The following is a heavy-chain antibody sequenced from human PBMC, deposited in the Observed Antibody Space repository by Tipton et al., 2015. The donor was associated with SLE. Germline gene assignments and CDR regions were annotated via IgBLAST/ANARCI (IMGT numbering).Heavy chain of an antibody. D-gene: IGHD3-10*01. J-gene: IGHJ6*03. Sequence: QVQLVQSGAEVKKPGASVKVSCKASGYIFSSYDIYWVRQAPGQGLEWMGWISPDNGNTNYARKFQGRVTMTTDTSTATAYMELRGLRSDDTAIYYCARGYYGSSTPDFFYYYMGVWGQGTTVTVSS. CDR2: ISPDNGNT. CDR1: GYIFSSYD. V-gene: IGHV1-18*01. CDR3: ARGYYGSSTPDFFYYYMGV.